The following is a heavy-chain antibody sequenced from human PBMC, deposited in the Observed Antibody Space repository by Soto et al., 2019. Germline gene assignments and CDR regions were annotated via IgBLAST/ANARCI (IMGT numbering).Heavy chain of an antibody. CDR1: GGSITSGNSYS. Sequence: SETLSLTCAVSGGSITSGNSYSWSWIRQPPGKGLEWIGSISHTGSTSYNPSLKSRLTMSVDKSKNQFSLRLSSVSAADMAVYYCARAVAPYFGTWFDPWGQGILVTVSS. V-gene: IGHV4-30-2*01. D-gene: IGHD3-10*01. CDR2: ISHTGST. CDR3: ARAVAPYFGTWFDP. J-gene: IGHJ5*02.